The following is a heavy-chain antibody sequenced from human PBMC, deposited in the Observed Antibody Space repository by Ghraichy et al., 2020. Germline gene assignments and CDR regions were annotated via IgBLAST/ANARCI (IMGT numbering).Heavy chain of an antibody. CDR1: GGSISSSNYY. Sequence: SETLSLTCTVSGGSISSSNYYWGWSRQPPGKGLVWIGSIYYSASTYYTLSLKHPVSISVDTSKNQFSLRPSSVTTADTSVYYCKKTYYDILTASFDPWGQGTLVTVSS. CDR2: IYYSAST. D-gene: IGHD3-9*01. CDR3: KKTYYDILTASFDP. J-gene: IGHJ5*02. V-gene: IGHV4-39*01.